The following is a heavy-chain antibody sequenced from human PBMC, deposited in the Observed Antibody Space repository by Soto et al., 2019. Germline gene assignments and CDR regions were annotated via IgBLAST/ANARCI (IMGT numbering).Heavy chain of an antibody. CDR1: GFSFSNYR. D-gene: IGHD3-22*01. J-gene: IGHJ4*02. V-gene: IGHV3-30-3*01. CDR3: ARVGYYYAVDY. CDR2: ISNDGNNK. Sequence: GGSLRLSCAASGFSFSNYRMHWVRQAPGKGLKWVAAISNDGNNKYYADSVKGRFTISRDNSKGTLYLQMNSLRAEDTAVYYCARVGYYYAVDYWGQGSLVT.